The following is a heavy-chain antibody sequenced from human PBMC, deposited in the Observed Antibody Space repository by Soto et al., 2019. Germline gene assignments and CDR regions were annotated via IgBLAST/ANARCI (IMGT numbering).Heavy chain of an antibody. Sequence: ASVKVSCKASGYTFTSYGISWVRQAPGQGLEWMGWISAYNGNTNYAQKLQGRVTMTTDTSTSTAYMELRSLRSDDTAVYYCARSGCSGGSCYSYFFDYWGQGTLVTVSS. J-gene: IGHJ4*02. V-gene: IGHV1-18*01. CDR2: ISAYNGNT. D-gene: IGHD2-15*01. CDR1: GYTFTSYG. CDR3: ARSGCSGGSCYSYFFDY.